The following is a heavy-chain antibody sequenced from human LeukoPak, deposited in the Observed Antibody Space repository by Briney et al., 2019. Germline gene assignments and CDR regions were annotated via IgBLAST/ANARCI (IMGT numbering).Heavy chain of an antibody. CDR2: ISNDGSRK. Sequence: GGTLRLSCAPSGFTFSRHGMHWVRQAPGKGLEWVAIISNDGSRKYYAHSVEGRFTISRDNSKNTLYLQIDSLRAEDTAVYYCARDRAWNYFDYWGQGTLVTVSS. J-gene: IGHJ4*02. CDR1: GFTFSRHG. D-gene: IGHD3-3*01. V-gene: IGHV3-30*03. CDR3: ARDRAWNYFDY.